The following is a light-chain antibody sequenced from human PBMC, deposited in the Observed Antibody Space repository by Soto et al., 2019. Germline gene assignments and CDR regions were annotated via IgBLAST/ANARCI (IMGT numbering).Light chain of an antibody. CDR1: SSDVGGYNY. Sequence: QSALAQPRSVSGSPGQSVTISCTGTSSDVGGYNYVSWYQQHPGKAPKLMIYDVNKWPSGVPHRFSGSKSGNTASLTISGLQAEDEAVYHCCSYAGSHTPWVFGGGTKVTVL. CDR3: CSYAGSHTPWV. V-gene: IGLV2-11*01. J-gene: IGLJ3*02. CDR2: DVN.